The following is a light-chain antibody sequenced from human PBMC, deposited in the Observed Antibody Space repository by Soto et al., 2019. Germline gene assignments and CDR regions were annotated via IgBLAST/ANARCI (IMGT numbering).Light chain of an antibody. J-gene: IGKJ1*01. CDR2: DAS. CDR1: QSIGSY. Sequence: EIVLTQSPATMSLSPGERATLSCRASQSIGSYLGWYQQKPCQAPRLRNYDASDSATGTPARFSGSGSGTEFPLTISRLDPEDFAVYYCQQRNNWPPPWTFGQGTTVDIK. CDR3: QQRNNWPPPWT. V-gene: IGKV3-11*01.